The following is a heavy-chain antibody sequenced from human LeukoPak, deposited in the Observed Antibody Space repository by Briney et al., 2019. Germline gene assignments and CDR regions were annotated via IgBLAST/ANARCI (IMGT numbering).Heavy chain of an antibody. CDR1: GFTFSSYS. V-gene: IGHV3-21*01. Sequence: PGGSLRLSCAASGFTFSSYSMNWVRQAPGKGLEWVSSISSSSSYIYYADSVKGRFTISRDNAKNSLYLQMNSLGAEDTAVYYCARASTKGYDAFDIWGQGTMVTVSS. CDR2: ISSSSSYI. CDR3: ARASTKGYDAFDI. D-gene: IGHD6-13*01. J-gene: IGHJ3*02.